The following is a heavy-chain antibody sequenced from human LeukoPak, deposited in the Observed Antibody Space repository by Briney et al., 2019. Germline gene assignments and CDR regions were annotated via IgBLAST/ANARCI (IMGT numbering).Heavy chain of an antibody. CDR2: IYYTWST. Sequence: KPSETLSLTCTDSGGSISSSTYYRGWISQPPRKTHEWNGRIYYTWSTYYNPSLKSRVPISVVTSKNQFSLRLSSVTAADTAVYYCARQRVECSSTSCYSYYFDYWGQGTLVTVSS. D-gene: IGHD2-2*01. J-gene: IGHJ4*02. CDR1: GGSISSSTYY. V-gene: IGHV4-39*01. CDR3: ARQRVECSSTSCYSYYFDY.